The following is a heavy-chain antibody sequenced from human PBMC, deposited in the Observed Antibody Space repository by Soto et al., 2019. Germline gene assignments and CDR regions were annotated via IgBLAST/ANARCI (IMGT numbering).Heavy chain of an antibody. CDR2: IYHSGST. CDR3: ARDYSGTNWFDP. Sequence: KASETLSLTCAVSGYSISSGYYWGWIRQPPGKGLEWIGSIYHSGSTYYNPSLKSRVTISVDTSKNQLSLKLSSVTAADTAVYYCARDYSGTNWFDPWGQGTLVTVSS. V-gene: IGHV4-38-2*02. J-gene: IGHJ5*02. CDR1: GYSISSGYY. D-gene: IGHD1-1*01.